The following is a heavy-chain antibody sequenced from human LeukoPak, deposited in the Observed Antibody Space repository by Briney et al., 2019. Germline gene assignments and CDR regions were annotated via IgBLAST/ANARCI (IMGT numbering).Heavy chain of an antibody. CDR3: ARAPGYSSSWLFDY. V-gene: IGHV3-20*04. J-gene: IGHJ4*02. Sequence: GGSLRLSCAASGFTFDDYGMSWVRQAPGKGLEWVSGINWNGGSTGYADSVKGRFTISRDNAKNSLYLQMNSLRAEDTAVYYCARAPGYSSSWLFDYWGQGTLVTVSS. CDR2: INWNGGST. D-gene: IGHD6-13*01. CDR1: GFTFDDYG.